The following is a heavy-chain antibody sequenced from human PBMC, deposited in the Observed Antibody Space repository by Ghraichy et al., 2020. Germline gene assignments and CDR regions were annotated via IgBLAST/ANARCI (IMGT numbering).Heavy chain of an antibody. CDR2: INPNSGGI. D-gene: IGHD3-10*01. Sequence: ASVKVSCKASGYTFTGYYMHWVRQAPGQGLEWMGWINPNSGGINYAQKFQGRVTMTRDTSISTAYMELSRLRSDDTAVYYCASGDLVGEPTTYYYYYYGLDVWGQGTTVTVSS. V-gene: IGHV1-2*02. CDR1: GYTFTGYY. CDR3: ASGDLVGEPTTYYYYYYGLDV. J-gene: IGHJ6*02.